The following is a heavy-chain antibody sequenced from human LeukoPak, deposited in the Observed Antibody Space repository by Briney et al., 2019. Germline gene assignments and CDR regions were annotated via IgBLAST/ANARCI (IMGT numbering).Heavy chain of an antibody. CDR3: ARDKALNYDFWSGYFPAYYMDV. Sequence: ASVKVSCKASGYTFTNHDINWVRQASGQGLEWMGWMNPKGGNTGYLQKFQGRVTMTRDTSMSTAFMELSSLTSEDTAVYYCARDKALNYDFWSGYFPAYYMDVWGKGTTVTVSS. CDR2: MNPKGGNT. D-gene: IGHD3-3*01. V-gene: IGHV1-8*01. CDR1: GYTFTNHD. J-gene: IGHJ6*03.